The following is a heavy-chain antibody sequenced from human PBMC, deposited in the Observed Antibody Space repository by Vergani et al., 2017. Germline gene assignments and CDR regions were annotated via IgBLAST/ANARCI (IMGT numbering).Heavy chain of an antibody. J-gene: IGHJ4*02. Sequence: QVTLRESGPALVKPTQTLTLTCTFSGFSLSTSGVGVGWIRQPPGKALEWLAHIFSNDEKSYSTSLKSRLTISKDTSKSQVVLTMTNMDPVDTATYYCARITRYYYDSSGYHDYWGQGTLVTVSS. CDR1: GFSLSTSGVG. V-gene: IGHV2-26*01. D-gene: IGHD3-22*01. CDR2: IFSNDEK. CDR3: ARITRYYYDSSGYHDY.